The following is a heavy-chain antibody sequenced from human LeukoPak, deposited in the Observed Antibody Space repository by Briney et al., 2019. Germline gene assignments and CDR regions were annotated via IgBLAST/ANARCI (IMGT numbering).Heavy chain of an antibody. CDR1: GFTFDDFG. J-gene: IGHJ4*02. CDR3: ARDLGATDY. CDR2: ISWNSGTI. V-gene: IGHV3-9*01. Sequence: GGSLRLSCAASGFTFDDFGMHWVRQGPGKGLEWVSGISWNSGTIGYADSVKGRFTISRDNAKNSLYLQMKSLRAEDTAVYYCARDLGATDYWGQGTLVTVSS. D-gene: IGHD1-26*01.